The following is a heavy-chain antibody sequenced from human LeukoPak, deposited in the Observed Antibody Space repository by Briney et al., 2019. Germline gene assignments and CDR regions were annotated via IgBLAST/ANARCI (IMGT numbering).Heavy chain of an antibody. CDR2: ISAYNGNT. CDR3: ARVPEETGYYDSSGYPT. Sequence: EASVKVSCKASGYTFTSYGISWVRQAPGQGLEWMGWISAYNGNTNYAQKLQGRVTMTTDTSTSTAYMELRSLRSDDTAVYYCARVPEETGYYDSSGYPTWGQGTLVTVSS. V-gene: IGHV1-18*01. J-gene: IGHJ5*02. D-gene: IGHD3-22*01. CDR1: GYTFTSYG.